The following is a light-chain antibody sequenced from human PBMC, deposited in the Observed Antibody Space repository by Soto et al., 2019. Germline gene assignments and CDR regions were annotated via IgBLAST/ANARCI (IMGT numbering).Light chain of an antibody. J-gene: IGLJ1*01. CDR1: RSDVGGYNY. Sequence: SERTQAAYVYVSPWQSTALLNTGTRSDVGGYNYVSWYQQHPGKAPKVMIYDVSNRPSGVSNRSSGSKSGNTASLTISGLQTEDEADYYSSSYTSSSTRVFGPGTKGPAL. CDR2: DVS. CDR3: SSYTSSSTRV. V-gene: IGLV2-14*01.